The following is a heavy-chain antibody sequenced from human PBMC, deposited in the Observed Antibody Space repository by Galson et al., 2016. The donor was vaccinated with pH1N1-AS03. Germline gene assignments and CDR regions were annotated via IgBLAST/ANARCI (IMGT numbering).Heavy chain of an antibody. CDR2: IQYDESYR. Sequence: SLRLSCAAAGFTFSTYGMHWVRQAPGKGPEWVAFIQYDESYRNYADSVKGRFSISRDISKNTLYLQMNSLRVEDTAMFYCVKESPKEAGDYWGRGVMVTVSS. CDR1: GFTFSTYG. J-gene: IGHJ4*02. V-gene: IGHV3-30*02. CDR3: VKESPKEAGDY.